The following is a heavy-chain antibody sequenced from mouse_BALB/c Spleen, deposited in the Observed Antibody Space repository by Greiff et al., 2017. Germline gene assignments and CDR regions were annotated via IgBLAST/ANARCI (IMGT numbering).Heavy chain of an antibody. J-gene: IGHJ4*01. CDR1: GYAFTNYL. CDR3: ARGGYRYDGGYGMDY. Sequence: QVQLQQSGAELVRPGTSVKVSCKASGYAFTNYLIEWVKQRPGQGLEWIGVINPGSGGTNYNEKFKGKATLTADKSSSTAYMQLSSLTSDDSAVYFCARGGYRYDGGYGMDYWGQGTSVTVSS. CDR2: INPGSGGT. V-gene: IGHV1-54*01. D-gene: IGHD2-14*01.